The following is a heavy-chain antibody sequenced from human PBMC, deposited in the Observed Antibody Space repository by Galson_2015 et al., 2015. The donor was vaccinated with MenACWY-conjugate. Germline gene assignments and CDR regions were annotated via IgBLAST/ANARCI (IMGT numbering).Heavy chain of an antibody. J-gene: IGHJ6*02. CDR2: INHVGDT. CDR1: DGSLTGAS. CDR3: ARLVTRGITIFGAHPRASYGLDV. V-gene: IGHV4-34*01. Sequence: LSLTCGVHDGSLTGASWSWIRQPPGKGLEWIGEINHVGDTDYNPSLRGRVTISLDTSKNQSSLRLSSVTAADTAVYYCARLVTRGITIFGAHPRASYGLDVWGQGTTVIVSS. D-gene: IGHD3-3*01.